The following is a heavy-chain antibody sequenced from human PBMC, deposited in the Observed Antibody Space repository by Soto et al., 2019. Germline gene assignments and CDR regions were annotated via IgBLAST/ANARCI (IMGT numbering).Heavy chain of an antibody. J-gene: IGHJ5*02. CDR3: ARTDIVTTNWFDP. Sequence: QVHLQQWGAGLLKPSETLSLTGAVYGESFIGYYWTWIRQPPGKGLEWIGEINHRGSTNYNPSLKSQVSISIDTSKNQFSLKLTSVTAADTSVYYCARTDIVTTNWFDPWGQGTLVTVSS. CDR1: GESFIGYY. CDR2: INHRGST. D-gene: IGHD5-12*01. V-gene: IGHV4-34*02.